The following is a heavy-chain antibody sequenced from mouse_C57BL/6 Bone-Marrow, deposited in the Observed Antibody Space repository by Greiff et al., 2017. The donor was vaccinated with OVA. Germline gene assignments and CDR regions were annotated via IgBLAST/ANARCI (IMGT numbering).Heavy chain of an antibody. CDR1: GYTFTSYW. V-gene: IGHV1-50*01. D-gene: IGHD6-5*01. J-gene: IGHJ4*01. CDR2: IDPSDSYT. CDR3: ARREAYDYEAMDC. Sequence: QVQLQQPGAELVKPGASVKLSCKASGYTFTSYWMQWVKQRPGQGLEWIGEIDPSDSYTNSNQKFKGNATLTVDTSSSTAYMQLSSLTSEYSAYYYCARREAYDYEAMDCWGQGTSVTVSS.